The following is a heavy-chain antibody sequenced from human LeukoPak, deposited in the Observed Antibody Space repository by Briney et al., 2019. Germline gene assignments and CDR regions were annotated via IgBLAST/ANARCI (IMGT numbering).Heavy chain of an antibody. V-gene: IGHV4-30-2*01. Sequence: PSQTLSLTCAVSGGSISSGGYSWSWIRQPLGKGLEWIGYIYHSGSTYYNPSLKSRVTISVDRSKNQFSLKLSYVTAADTAVYYCARGGDYYDSSGFAFDIWGQGTMVTVSS. D-gene: IGHD3-22*01. CDR2: IYHSGST. CDR3: ARGGDYYDSSGFAFDI. J-gene: IGHJ3*02. CDR1: GGSISSGGYS.